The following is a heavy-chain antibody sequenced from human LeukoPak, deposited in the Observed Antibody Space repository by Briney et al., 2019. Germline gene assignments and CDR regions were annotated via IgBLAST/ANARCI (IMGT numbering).Heavy chain of an antibody. Sequence: SQTLSLTCTVSGGSISSGDYYWSWIRQPPGKGLEWIGEINHSGSTNYNPSLKSRVTISVDTSKNQFSLKLSSVTAADTAVYYCARALNQLPRSRNRNSGDPDYWGQGTLVTVSS. V-gene: IGHV4-30-4*08. D-gene: IGHD4-23*01. J-gene: IGHJ4*02. CDR2: INHSGST. CDR1: GGSISSGDYY. CDR3: ARALNQLPRSRNRNSGDPDY.